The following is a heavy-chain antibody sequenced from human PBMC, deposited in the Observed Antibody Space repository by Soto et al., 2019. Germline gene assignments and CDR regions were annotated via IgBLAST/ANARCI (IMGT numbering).Heavy chain of an antibody. Sequence: PSETLSLTCAVYGGSFSGYYWSWIRQPPGKGLEWIGEINHSGSTNYNPSLKSRVTISVDTSKNQFSLKLSSVTAADTAVYYCASQLELLMVYDYWGQGTLVTSPQ. CDR3: ASQLELLMVYDY. V-gene: IGHV4-34*01. CDR2: INHSGST. J-gene: IGHJ4*02. CDR1: GGSFSGYY. D-gene: IGHD1-7*01.